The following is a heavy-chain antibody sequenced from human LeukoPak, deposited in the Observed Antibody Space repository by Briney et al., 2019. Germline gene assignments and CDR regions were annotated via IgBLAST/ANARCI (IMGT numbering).Heavy chain of an antibody. V-gene: IGHV1-2*02. Sequence: ASVKVSCKASGYTFTGYYMHWVRQAPGQGLEWMGWINPNSGGTNYAQKFQGRVTMTRDTSISTAYMELSRLRSDDTAVYYCARDLFYYYDSSGYYDVGYWGQGTLVTVSS. CDR2: INPNSGGT. CDR1: GYTFTGYY. CDR3: ARDLFYYYDSSGYYDVGY. J-gene: IGHJ4*02. D-gene: IGHD3-22*01.